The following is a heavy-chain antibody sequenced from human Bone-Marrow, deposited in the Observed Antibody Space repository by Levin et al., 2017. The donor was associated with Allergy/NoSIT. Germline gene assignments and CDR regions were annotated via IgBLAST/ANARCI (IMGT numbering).Heavy chain of an antibody. D-gene: IGHD6-13*01. J-gene: IGHJ4*02. Sequence: ASVKVSCKASGYNITAYYMHWVRQAPGQGLEWMGWINPNSGATNYAQKFQGRVTVTRDVSTTYMELSRLTSDDTAIYYCAREAYSSSRGFDYWGQGTLVTVSS. CDR3: AREAYSSSRGFDY. CDR1: GYNITAYY. V-gene: IGHV1-2*02. CDR2: INPNSGAT.